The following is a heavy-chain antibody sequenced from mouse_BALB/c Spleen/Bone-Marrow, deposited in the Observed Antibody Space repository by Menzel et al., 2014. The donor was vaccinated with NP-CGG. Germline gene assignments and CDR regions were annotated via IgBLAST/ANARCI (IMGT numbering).Heavy chain of an antibody. CDR2: LDPYTVGT. V-gene: IGHV1S135*01. CDR1: AYSFTGYN. J-gene: IGHJ1*01. CDR3: ARVGDNRHFDV. D-gene: IGHD3-3*01. Sequence: QLQQSGPELQKPGASVKISCKASAYSFTGYNMDWVKQSNGKSLELLGNLDPYTVGTYYNQKFKGKTTLPVDKSSSKAYKKLKRLTSQDSAVYYGARVGDNRHFDVWRAGTPGTGSS.